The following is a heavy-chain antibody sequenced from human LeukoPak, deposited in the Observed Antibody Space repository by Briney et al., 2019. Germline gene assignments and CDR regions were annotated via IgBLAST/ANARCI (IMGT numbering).Heavy chain of an antibody. D-gene: IGHD1-26*01. CDR2: ISGSGGST. V-gene: IGHV3-23*01. Sequence: GGSLRLSCAASGFTFSSYSMNWVRQAPGKGLEWVSAISGSGGSTYYADSVKGRFTISRDNSKNTLYLQMNSLRAEDTAVYYCAKVVKWELLSYYYMDVWGKGTTVTVSS. CDR3: AKVVKWELLSYYYMDV. CDR1: GFTFSSYS. J-gene: IGHJ6*03.